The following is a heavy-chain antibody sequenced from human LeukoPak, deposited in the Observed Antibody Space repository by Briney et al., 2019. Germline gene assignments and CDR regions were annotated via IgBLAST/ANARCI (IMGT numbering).Heavy chain of an antibody. CDR3: ASYDFWSGVDY. V-gene: IGHV1-46*03. D-gene: IGHD3-3*01. CDR2: INPSGGST. J-gene: IGHJ4*02. Sequence: ASVKVSCKASGGTFTSYYMHWVRQAPGQGLEWMGIINPSGGSTSYAQKFQGRVTMTRDTSTSTVYMELSSLRSEDTAVYYCASYDFWSGVDYWGQGTLVTVSS. CDR1: GGTFTSYY.